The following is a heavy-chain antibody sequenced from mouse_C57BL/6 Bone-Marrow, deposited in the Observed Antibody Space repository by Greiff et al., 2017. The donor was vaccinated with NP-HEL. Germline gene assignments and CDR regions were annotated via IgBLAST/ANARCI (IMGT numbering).Heavy chain of an antibody. Sequence: QVQLQQSGAELVKPGASVKISCKASGYTFTDYYINWVKQRPGQGLAWIGKIGPGSGSTYYNEKFKGKATLTADKSSSTAYMQLSSLTSEDSAVYFCARKTIYYDYLAWFAYWGQGTLVTVSA. J-gene: IGHJ3*01. D-gene: IGHD2-4*01. CDR3: ARKTIYYDYLAWFAY. CDR2: IGPGSGST. V-gene: IGHV1-77*01. CDR1: GYTFTDYY.